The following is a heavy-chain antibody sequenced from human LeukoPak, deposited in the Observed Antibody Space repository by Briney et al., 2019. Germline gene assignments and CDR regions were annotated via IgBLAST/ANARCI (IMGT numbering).Heavy chain of an antibody. CDR2: IKQDGSEK. J-gene: IGHJ3*02. D-gene: IGHD1-26*01. CDR3: AKLKGQSGNYGDSLHRSRFPFDI. Sequence: PGGSLRLSCADSGFTFSSHWMAWVRQAPGKGLEWVANIKQDGSEKYSVDSVKGRFTISRDNAKNSLYLQMNSLRAEDTAVYYCAKLKGQSGNYGDSLHRSRFPFDIWGQGTMVTVSS. CDR1: GFTFSSHW. V-gene: IGHV3-7*01.